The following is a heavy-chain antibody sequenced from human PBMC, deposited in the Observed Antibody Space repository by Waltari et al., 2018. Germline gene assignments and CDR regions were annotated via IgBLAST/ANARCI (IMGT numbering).Heavy chain of an antibody. D-gene: IGHD6-13*01. J-gene: IGHJ4*02. CDR3: AREMDFAAGTFDY. CDR1: GFTVSSNY. V-gene: IGHV3-53*01. CDR2: IYSGGST. Sequence: EVQLVESGGGLIQPGGSLRLSCAASGFTVSSNYMSWVRQAPGKGLEWVSVIYSGGSTYYADSVKGRFTISRDKSKNTLYLQMNSLRAEDTAVYYCAREMDFAAGTFDYWGQGTLVTVSS.